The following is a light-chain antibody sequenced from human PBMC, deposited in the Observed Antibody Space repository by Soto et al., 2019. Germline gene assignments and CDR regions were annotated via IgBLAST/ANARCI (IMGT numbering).Light chain of an antibody. CDR1: QSVTSNY. CDR3: QQNDSSPMT. Sequence: EIVLTQSPGTLSLSPGERATLSCRASQSVTSNYVAWYHQKPGQAPRLLIYAATNRATGIPDRFRGSGSGTDFTLTIYRLEPDDFVVYYCQQNDSSPMTFGGGTEVETK. CDR2: AAT. V-gene: IGKV3-20*01. J-gene: IGKJ4*01.